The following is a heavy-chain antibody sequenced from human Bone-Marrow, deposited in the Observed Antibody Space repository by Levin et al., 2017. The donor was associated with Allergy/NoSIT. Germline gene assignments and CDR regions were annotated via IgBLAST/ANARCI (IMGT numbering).Heavy chain of an antibody. CDR3: ARGLEYSGLP. D-gene: IGHD5-12*01. Sequence: GESLKISCAASGFTFRSHSMNWVRQAPGKGLEWVSHISTSSGTIYYAESVKGRFTISRDNARNSLYLQMDSLRAEDTALYYCARGLEYSGLPWGQGTLVTVSS. J-gene: IGHJ5*02. V-gene: IGHV3-48*04. CDR2: ISTSSGTI. CDR1: GFTFRSHS.